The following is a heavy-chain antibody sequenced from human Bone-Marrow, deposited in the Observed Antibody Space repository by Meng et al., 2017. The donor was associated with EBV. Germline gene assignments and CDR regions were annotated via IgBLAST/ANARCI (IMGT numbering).Heavy chain of an antibody. CDR2: INTGIGYT. D-gene: IGHD2-21*01. CDR3: VRGPPVGVPGPGDY. CDR1: GYPFTNFI. V-gene: IGHV1-3*04. J-gene: IGHJ4*02. Sequence: LLSGSDVNKPGASVTSSFKTSGYPFTNFILLWVRQPPGQSLEWMGWINTGIGYTKYSQNFQARVTITGDTSATTGYMELSSLRSEDTAVYYCVRGPPVGVPGPGDYWGQGTLVTVSS.